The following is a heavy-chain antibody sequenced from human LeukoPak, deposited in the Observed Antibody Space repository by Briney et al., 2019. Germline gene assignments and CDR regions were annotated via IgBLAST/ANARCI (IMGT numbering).Heavy chain of an antibody. CDR3: ASIDYGDSY. V-gene: IGHV3-7*02. Sequence: GGSLRLSCVASGFALSLHWMSWVRQAPGKGLEWVANINQDGGEKYYVDSVKGRFTISRDNAKNSLYLQMNSLRAEDTAVYFCASIDYGDSYWGQGTLVTVSS. D-gene: IGHD4-17*01. CDR1: GFALSLHW. J-gene: IGHJ4*02. CDR2: INQDGGEK.